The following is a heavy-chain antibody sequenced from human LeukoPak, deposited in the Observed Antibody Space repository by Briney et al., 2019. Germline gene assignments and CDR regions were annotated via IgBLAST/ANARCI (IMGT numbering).Heavy chain of an antibody. CDR2: ISAYNGNT. J-gene: IGHJ4*02. CDR1: GYTFTSYG. D-gene: IGHD6-6*01. CDR3: ARVLQYSSSSISEYYFDY. V-gene: IGHV1-18*01. Sequence: ASVKVSCKASGYTFTSYGISWVRQAPGQGLEWMGWISAYNGNTNYAQKLQGRVTMTTDTSTSTAYMELRSLRSDDTAVYYCARVLQYSSSSISEYYFDYWGQGTLATVSS.